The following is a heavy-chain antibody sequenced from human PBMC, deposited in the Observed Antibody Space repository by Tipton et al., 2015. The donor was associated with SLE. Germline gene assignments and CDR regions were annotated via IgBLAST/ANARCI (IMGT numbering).Heavy chain of an antibody. D-gene: IGHD3-10*01. CDR1: GFTFSSYS. Sequence: GSLRLSCAASGFTFSSYSMNWVRQAPGKGLEWVSSITSSSSYIYYADSVKGRFTISRDNAKNSLYLQMNSLRAEDTAVYYCARGAGRGAYYYGMDVWGQGTTVTVSS. CDR2: ITSSSSYI. V-gene: IGHV3-21*01. CDR3: ARGAGRGAYYYGMDV. J-gene: IGHJ6*02.